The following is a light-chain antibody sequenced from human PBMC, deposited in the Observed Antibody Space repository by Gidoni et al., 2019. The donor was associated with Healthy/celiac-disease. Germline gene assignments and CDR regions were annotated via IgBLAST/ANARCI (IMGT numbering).Light chain of an antibody. CDR3: QAWDSSTHVV. V-gene: IGLV3-1*01. J-gene: IGLJ2*01. CDR1: KLGDKY. CDR2: QDS. Sequence: SYQLTQPPSVSVSPGQTASITCSGDKLGDKYACWYQQKPGQSPVLVIYQDSKRPSGIPARFSGSNSGNTATLTIGGTQAMDEADYYCQAWDSSTHVVFGGGTKLTVL.